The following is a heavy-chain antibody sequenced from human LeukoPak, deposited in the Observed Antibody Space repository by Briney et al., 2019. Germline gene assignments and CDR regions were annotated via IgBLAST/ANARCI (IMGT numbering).Heavy chain of an antibody. CDR2: INSDGSST. CDR3: ATGITGTFGNRDY. D-gene: IGHD1-7*01. Sequence: GGSLRLSCAASGFTFSSYWMHWVRRAPGKGLVWVSRINSDGSSTSYADSVKGRFTISRDNAKNTLYLQMNSLRAEDTAVYYCATGITGTFGNRDYWGQGTLVTVSS. V-gene: IGHV3-74*01. J-gene: IGHJ4*02. CDR1: GFTFSSYW.